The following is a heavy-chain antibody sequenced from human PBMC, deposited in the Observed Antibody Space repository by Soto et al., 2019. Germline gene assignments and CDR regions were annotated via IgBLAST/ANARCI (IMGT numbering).Heavy chain of an antibody. Sequence: QLQLQESGPGLVKPSETLSLTCTVSGGSISSSSYYWGWIRQPPGKGLEWIGSIYYSGSTYYNPSLKSRVTISVDTSKNQFSLKLSSVTAADTAVYYCARQTTVVIGWFDPWGQGTLVTVSS. CDR1: GGSISSSSYY. V-gene: IGHV4-39*01. CDR3: ARQTTVVIGWFDP. J-gene: IGHJ5*02. D-gene: IGHD4-17*01. CDR2: IYYSGST.